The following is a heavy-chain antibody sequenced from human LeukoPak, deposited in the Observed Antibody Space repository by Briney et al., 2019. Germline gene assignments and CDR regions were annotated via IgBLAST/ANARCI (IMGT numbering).Heavy chain of an antibody. CDR1: GLTFGSYG. CDR2: ITSSGTA. Sequence: GESLRLSCAASGLTFGSYGMGWVRQAPGKGLEWVSSITSSGTANYADSVKDRFLISRDNSKDTLFLQMNSLRVEDTAVYYCANTGSYSVYWGQGTLVTVSS. CDR3: ANTGSYSVY. V-gene: IGHV3-23*01. J-gene: IGHJ4*02. D-gene: IGHD2-21*01.